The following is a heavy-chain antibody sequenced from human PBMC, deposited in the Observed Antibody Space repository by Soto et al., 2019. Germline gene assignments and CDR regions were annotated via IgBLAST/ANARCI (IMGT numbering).Heavy chain of an antibody. CDR3: XXXXXDYYYYMDV. J-gene: IGHJ6*03. Sequence: QVQLVQSGAEVKKPGSSVKVSCKASGGTFSSYTISWVRQAPGQGLEWMGRIIPILGIANYAQKFQGRVTITADKSTSTXXMELXXLRSXXXXXXXXXXXXXDYYYYMDVWGKGTTVTVSS. CDR1: GGTFSSYT. V-gene: IGHV1-69*02. CDR2: IIPILGIA.